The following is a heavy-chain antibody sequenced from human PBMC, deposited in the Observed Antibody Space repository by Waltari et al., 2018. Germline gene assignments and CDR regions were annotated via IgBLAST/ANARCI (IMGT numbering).Heavy chain of an antibody. CDR1: GGSFNSYY. V-gene: IGHV4-34*01. J-gene: IGHJ5*02. CDR3: ARGEQLHLIRRNSFDT. Sequence: QVQLQQWGAGLLKPSETLSLPCAVNGGSFNSYYGGWTRQPPGKGLEWIGEISHNGRTNENPSLKSRVAISVDTSKNHFSLKLNFLTAADTAVYYCARGEQLHLIRRNSFDTWGQGTLVTVSS. D-gene: IGHD1-1*01. CDR2: ISHNGRT.